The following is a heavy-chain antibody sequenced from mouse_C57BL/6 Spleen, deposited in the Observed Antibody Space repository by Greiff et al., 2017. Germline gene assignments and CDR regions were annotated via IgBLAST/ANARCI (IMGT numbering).Heavy chain of an antibody. V-gene: IGHV5-6*01. CDR2: ISSGGSYT. J-gene: IGHJ1*03. CDR3: ATLSSDWYFDV. Sequence: EVQRVESGGDLVKPGGSLKLSCAASGFTFSSYGMSWVRQTPDKRLEWVATISSGGSYTYYPDSVKGRFTISRDNAKNTLYLQMSSLKSEDTAMYYCATLSSDWYFDVWGTGTTGTVSS. D-gene: IGHD1-1*01. CDR1: GFTFSSYG.